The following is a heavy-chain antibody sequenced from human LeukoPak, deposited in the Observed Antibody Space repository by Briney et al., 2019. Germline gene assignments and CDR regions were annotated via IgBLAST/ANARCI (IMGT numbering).Heavy chain of an antibody. D-gene: IGHD3-16*01. J-gene: IGHJ4*02. V-gene: IGHV4-39*01. CDR2: IYYSGST. CDR3: AAMITVGGPLDY. Sequence: SETLSLTCTVSGGSISSSSYYWGWTRHPPGKGLEWIGRIYYSGSTYYNPSLKSRVTISVDTSRNQLCRELSSVTAADPAVYYCAAMITVGGPLDYWGQGTLVTVSS. CDR1: GGSISSSSYY.